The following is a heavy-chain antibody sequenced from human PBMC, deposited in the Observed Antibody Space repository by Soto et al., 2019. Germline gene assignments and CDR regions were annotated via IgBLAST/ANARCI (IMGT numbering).Heavy chain of an antibody. CDR2: IITYNGNT. J-gene: IGHJ4*02. V-gene: IGHV1-18*01. CDR3: ARTGPPVDY. Sequence: QVQLVQSGAEVKKPGASVKVSCKASGYTFSSYAISWVRQAPGQGLEWMGWIITYNGNTNYAQKLQGRVTMTTETSTTTAYMDLRSLRSDDTAVYYCARTGPPVDYWGQGTLVTVSS. CDR1: GYTFSSYA.